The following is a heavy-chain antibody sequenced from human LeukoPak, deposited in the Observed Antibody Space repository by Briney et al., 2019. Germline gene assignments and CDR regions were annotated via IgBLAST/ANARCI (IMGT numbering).Heavy chain of an antibody. Sequence: PSETLSLTCTVSGGSISSSSYYWGWIRQPPGKGLEWIGSIYYSGSTYYNPSLKSRVTISVDTSKNQFSLKLSSVTAADTAVYYCARGGQSYSSGWYHYYYMDVWGKGTTVTVSS. CDR3: ARGGQSYSSGWYHYYYMDV. J-gene: IGHJ6*03. CDR1: GGSISSSSYY. V-gene: IGHV4-39*01. CDR2: IYYSGST. D-gene: IGHD6-19*01.